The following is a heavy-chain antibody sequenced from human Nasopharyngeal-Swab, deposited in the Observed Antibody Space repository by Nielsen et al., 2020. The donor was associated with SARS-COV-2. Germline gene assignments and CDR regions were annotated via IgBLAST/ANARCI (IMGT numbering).Heavy chain of an antibody. V-gene: IGHV3-23*01. CDR1: TLTFSSDA. D-gene: IGHD6-19*01. CDR3: ARDDSSGTNLLFDY. J-gene: IGHJ4*02. CDR2: ISGSGGKT. Sequence: GESLKISCVASTLTFSSDAMSWFRQAPGKGLEWVSAISGSGGKTFDADSVKGRFSISRDNSKNTLYLQMTSLRVEDTAVYYCARDDSSGTNLLFDYWGQGILVTVSS.